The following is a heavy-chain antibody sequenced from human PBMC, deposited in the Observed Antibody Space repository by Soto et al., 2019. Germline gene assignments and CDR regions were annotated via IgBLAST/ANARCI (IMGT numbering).Heavy chain of an antibody. V-gene: IGHV3-30*18. CDR3: AKDRSGYDNSGYYNY. J-gene: IGHJ4*02. Sequence: QVQLVESGGGVVQPGRSLRLSCAASGFTFSSYGMHWVRQAPGKGLEWVAVISYDGSNKYYADSVKGRFTISRDNSKNTLYLQMNSLRAEDTAVYYCAKDRSGYDNSGYYNYWGQGTLVTVSS. CDR1: GFTFSSYG. CDR2: ISYDGSNK. D-gene: IGHD3-22*01.